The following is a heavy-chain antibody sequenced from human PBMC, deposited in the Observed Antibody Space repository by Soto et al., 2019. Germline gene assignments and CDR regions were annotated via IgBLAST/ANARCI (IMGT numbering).Heavy chain of an antibody. CDR2: ISYDGGNK. V-gene: IGHV3-30-3*01. CDR1: GFTFSSYA. Sequence: QVQLVESGGGVVQPGRSLRLSCAASGFTFSSYAMHWVRQAPGKGLEWVAVISYDGGNKYYADSVKGRFTISRDNSKNTPYLQINSLSAEDTAVYYCARPDYGSGSYPDYWGQGTLVAVSS. J-gene: IGHJ4*02. D-gene: IGHD3-10*01. CDR3: ARPDYGSGSYPDY.